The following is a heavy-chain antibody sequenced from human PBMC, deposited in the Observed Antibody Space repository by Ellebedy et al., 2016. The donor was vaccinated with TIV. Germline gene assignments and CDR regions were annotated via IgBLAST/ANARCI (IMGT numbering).Heavy chain of an antibody. CDR3: AADVVGATDPGIGDY. J-gene: IGHJ4*02. D-gene: IGHD1-26*01. Sequence: SVKVSXXASGFTFTSSAVQWVRQARGQRLEWIGWIVVGSGNTNYAQKFQERVTITRDMSTSTAYMELSSLRSEDTAVYYCAADVVGATDPGIGDYWGQGTLVTFSS. CDR1: GFTFTSSA. CDR2: IVVGSGNT. V-gene: IGHV1-58*01.